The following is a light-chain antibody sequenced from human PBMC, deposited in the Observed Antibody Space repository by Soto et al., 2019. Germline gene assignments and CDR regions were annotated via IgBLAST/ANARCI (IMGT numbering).Light chain of an antibody. CDR3: QQYGSSQT. Sequence: EIVLTQSPGTLSSSPGERATLSCRASQRVSSNFLAWYQQKPGQTPRLLIYGASSRATSIPDRFSGSGSGPDFRLHVSRLEHEDFAVYYCQQYGSSQTVGQGTKVEMK. V-gene: IGKV3-20*01. J-gene: IGKJ1*01. CDR2: GAS. CDR1: QRVSSNF.